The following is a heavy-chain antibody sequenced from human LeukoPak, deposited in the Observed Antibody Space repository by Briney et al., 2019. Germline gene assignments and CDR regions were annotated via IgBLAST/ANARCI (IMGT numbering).Heavy chain of an antibody. J-gene: IGHJ4*02. D-gene: IGHD3-22*01. CDR3: ARVPSPYYYDSSGYSDY. Sequence: SETLSLTCAVYGGSFSGYYWSWIRQPPGKGLEWIGEINHSGSTNYNPSLKSRVTISVDTSKNQFSLKLSSATAADTAVYYCARVPSPYYYDSSGYSDYWGQGTLVTVSS. CDR2: INHSGST. V-gene: IGHV4-34*01. CDR1: GGSFSGYY.